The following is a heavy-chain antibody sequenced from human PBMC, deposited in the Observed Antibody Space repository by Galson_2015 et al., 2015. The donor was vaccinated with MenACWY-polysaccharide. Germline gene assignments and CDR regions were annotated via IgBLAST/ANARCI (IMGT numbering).Heavy chain of an antibody. D-gene: IGHD2-15*01. V-gene: IGHV3-9*01. J-gene: IGHJ4*02. CDR2: ISWNSDII. CDR1: GFTFDDYA. Sequence: SLRLSCAASGFTFDDYAMHWVRQAPGTGLEWVSGISWNSDIIGYADSVKGRFTISRDSAKNSLYLQMNSLRPEDTALYYCAKGYSYSKSPVDHWGQGTLVTVSS. CDR3: AKGYSYSKSPVDH.